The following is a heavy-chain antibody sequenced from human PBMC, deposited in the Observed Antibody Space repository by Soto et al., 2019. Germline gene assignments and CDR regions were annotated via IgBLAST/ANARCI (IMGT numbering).Heavy chain of an antibody. Sequence: GGSLRLSCAASGFTFSNAWMTWVCQAPGKGLEWVGRIKSKTDGGTIDYAAPVKGRFTISRDDSENTVYLQMNSLKTEDTAVYYCTYSASDYWGQGTLVTVSS. CDR1: GFTFSNAW. V-gene: IGHV3-15*01. D-gene: IGHD1-26*01. CDR2: IKSKTDGGTI. J-gene: IGHJ4*02. CDR3: TYSASDY.